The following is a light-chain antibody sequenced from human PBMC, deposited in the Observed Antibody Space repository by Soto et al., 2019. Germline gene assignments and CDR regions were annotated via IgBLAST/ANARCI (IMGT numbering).Light chain of an antibody. Sequence: EIVLTQSPATLSLSPGERATLSCRASQSVSSYLAWYQQKPGQAPRLLIYDASNRATRIPARFSGSGSGTDFPLTISSLEPEDLAVYYCQQRSNWPRYTFGQGTKLEIK. J-gene: IGKJ2*01. CDR3: QQRSNWPRYT. V-gene: IGKV3-11*01. CDR2: DAS. CDR1: QSVSSY.